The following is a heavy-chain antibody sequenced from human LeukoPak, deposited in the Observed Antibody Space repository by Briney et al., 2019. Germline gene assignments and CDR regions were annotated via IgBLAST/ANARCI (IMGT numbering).Heavy chain of an antibody. CDR2: ISSNGGST. CDR1: GFTFSSYA. J-gene: IGHJ4*02. CDR3: ARGGSYSGSTWGYYFDY. V-gene: IGHV3-64*01. D-gene: IGHD1-26*01. Sequence: PGGSLRLSCAASGFTFSSYAMHWVRQAPGKGLEYVSAISSNGGSTYYANSVKGRFTISRDNSKNTLCLQMGSLRAEDMAVYYCARGGSYSGSTWGYYFDYWGQGTLVTVSS.